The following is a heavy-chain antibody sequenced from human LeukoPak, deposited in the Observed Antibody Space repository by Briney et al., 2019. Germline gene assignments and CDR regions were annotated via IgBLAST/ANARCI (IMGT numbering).Heavy chain of an antibody. Sequence: GGSLRLPCTASGIPFGDYALTWVRQAPGQGLEWVGFVRSKAYGGTTEFAASVKGRFIISRDDSKSIAYLQMNSLKTEDTAVYYCTASDPSDYYGMDVWGQGTTVTVS. CDR2: VRSKAYGGTT. CDR3: TASDPSDYYGMDV. V-gene: IGHV3-49*04. CDR1: GIPFGDYA. J-gene: IGHJ6*02. D-gene: IGHD6-19*01.